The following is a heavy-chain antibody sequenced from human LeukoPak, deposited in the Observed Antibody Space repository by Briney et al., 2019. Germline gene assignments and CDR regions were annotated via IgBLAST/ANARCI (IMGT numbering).Heavy chain of an antibody. CDR3: ASVAASGHFDY. Sequence: GASVKVSCTTSGYGVTSYNKHWIWMAPGQGLEWMGWINPNSGGTNYAQKFQGRVTMTRDTSISTAYMEMSRLRSVATAVYYWASVAASGHFDYCGQGTLVTVSS. J-gene: IGHJ4*02. CDR1: GYGVTSYN. D-gene: IGHD6-13*01. CDR2: INPNSGGT. V-gene: IGHV1-2*02.